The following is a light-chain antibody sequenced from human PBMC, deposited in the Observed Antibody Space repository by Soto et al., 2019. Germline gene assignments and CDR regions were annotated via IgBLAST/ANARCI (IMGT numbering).Light chain of an antibody. CDR2: DAS. Sequence: EIVLTQSPATLSLSPGERATLSCRASQGVSRYLAWYQQKPGQAPRLLIYDASNRATGIPARFSASGSGTDFTLTISSLAPEDFAVYYCQQRSNWPLTFGGGTKVDIK. CDR1: QGVSRY. J-gene: IGKJ4*01. CDR3: QQRSNWPLT. V-gene: IGKV3-11*01.